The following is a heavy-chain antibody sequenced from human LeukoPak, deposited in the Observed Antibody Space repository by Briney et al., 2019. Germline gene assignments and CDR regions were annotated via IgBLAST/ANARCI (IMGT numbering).Heavy chain of an antibody. Sequence: GGSLRLSCAASGFTFSSYNMNWVRQAPGKGLEWVSYISSSSSTIYYADSVKGRFTISRDNAKNSLFLQMNSLRPDDTAVYYCARSATGGYGMDVWGQGTTVTVSS. CDR3: ARSATGGYGMDV. CDR2: ISSSSSTI. V-gene: IGHV3-48*01. J-gene: IGHJ6*02. D-gene: IGHD6-25*01. CDR1: GFTFSSYN.